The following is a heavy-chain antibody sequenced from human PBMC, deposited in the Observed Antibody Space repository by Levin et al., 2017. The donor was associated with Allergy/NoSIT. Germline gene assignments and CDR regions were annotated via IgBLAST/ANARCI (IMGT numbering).Heavy chain of an antibody. Sequence: ESGPTLVKPTQTLTLTCTFSGFSLSTSGMCVSWIRQPPGKALEWLALIDWDDDKYYSTSLKTRLTISKDTSKNQVVLTMTNMDPVDTATYYCARIRRGYGSSSWWDWFDPWGQGTLVTVSS. J-gene: IGHJ5*02. CDR3: ARIRRGYGSSSWWDWFDP. CDR2: IDWDDDK. D-gene: IGHD6-6*01. CDR1: GFSLSTSGMC. V-gene: IGHV2-70*01.